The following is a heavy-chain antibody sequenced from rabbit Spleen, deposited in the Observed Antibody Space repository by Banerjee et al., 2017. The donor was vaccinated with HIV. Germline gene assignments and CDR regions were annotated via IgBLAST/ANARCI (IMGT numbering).Heavy chain of an antibody. J-gene: IGHJ4*01. CDR1: GLDFSNNYW. CDR3: ARGEHFSVGFSAFAIYLDL. D-gene: IGHD6-1*01. Sequence: QSLEESGGDLVKPGASLTLTCKASGLDFSNNYWICWVRQAPGKGLEWIACIDIGSRDFTFYASWAKGRFTISKTSSTTVTLQMTSLTAADTATYFCARGEHFSVGFSAFAIYLDLWGPGTLVTVS. V-gene: IGHV1S40*01. CDR2: IDIGSRDFT.